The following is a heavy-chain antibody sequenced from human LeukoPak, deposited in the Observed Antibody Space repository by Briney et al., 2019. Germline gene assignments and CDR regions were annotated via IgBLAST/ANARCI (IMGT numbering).Heavy chain of an antibody. CDR1: GFTFSSYD. CDR2: ISSSGSTI. CDR3: AELGITMIGGV. Sequence: GGSLRLSCAASGFTFSSYDMHWVRQAPGKGLEWVSYISSSGSTIYYADTVKGRFTISRDNAKNSLYLQMNSLRAEDTAVYYCAELGITMIGGVWGKGTTVTISS. V-gene: IGHV3-48*03. D-gene: IGHD3-10*02. J-gene: IGHJ6*04.